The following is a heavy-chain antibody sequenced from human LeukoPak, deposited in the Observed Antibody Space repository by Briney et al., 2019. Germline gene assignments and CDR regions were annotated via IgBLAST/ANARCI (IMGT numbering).Heavy chain of an antibody. V-gene: IGHV3-7*02. J-gene: IGHJ4*02. CDR2: IKQDGNEK. CDR1: RFTFSSCW. CDR3: ARLMGERSLFDY. D-gene: IGHD1-26*01. Sequence: SGGSPRLSCAASRFTFSSCWMSWFLQAPGEGLKWVANIKQDGNEKYYVDSVKGRFSISRDNAKNSVYLQMNSLRAEDTAVYYCARLMGERSLFDYWGQGVLVTVSS.